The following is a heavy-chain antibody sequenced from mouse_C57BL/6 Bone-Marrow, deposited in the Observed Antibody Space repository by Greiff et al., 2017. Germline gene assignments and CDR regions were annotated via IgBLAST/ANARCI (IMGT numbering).Heavy chain of an antibody. CDR1: GYALSSYW. V-gene: IGHV1-80*01. CDR3: ARKSFLYYFDY. Sequence: VKVVESGAELVKPGASVKISCKASGYALSSYWRKWVKKRPGKGLEWIGQIYPGDGDTNYNGKFKGKDTLTGDKSSSTAYMQRSSLTSEDSAVYFCARKSFLYYFDYWGQGTTLTVSS. CDR2: IYPGDGDT. D-gene: IGHD6-2*01. J-gene: IGHJ2*01.